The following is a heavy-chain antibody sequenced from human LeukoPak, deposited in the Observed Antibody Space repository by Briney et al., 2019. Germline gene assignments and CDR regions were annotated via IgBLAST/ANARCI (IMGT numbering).Heavy chain of an antibody. J-gene: IGHJ4*02. D-gene: IGHD6-19*01. CDR3: ARDLAVADPGDFDY. CDR2: ISSSSSYI. CDR1: GFTLSSYS. Sequence: GGSLRLSCAASGFTLSSYSMNWVRQAPGKGLEWVSSISSSSSYIYYADSVKGRFTISRDNAKNSLYLQMNSLRAEDTAVYYCARDLAVADPGDFDYWGQGTLVTVSS. V-gene: IGHV3-21*01.